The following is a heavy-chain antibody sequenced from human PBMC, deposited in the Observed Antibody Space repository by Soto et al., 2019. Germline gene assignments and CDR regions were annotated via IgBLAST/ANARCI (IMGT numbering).Heavy chain of an antibody. CDR1: GFTFSSYG. J-gene: IGHJ6*02. CDR2: IWYDGSNK. V-gene: IGHV3-33*01. Sequence: PGGSLRLSCAASGFTFSSYGMHWVRQAPGKGLEWVAVIWYDGSNKYYADSVKGRFTISRDNSKNTLYLQMNSLRAEDTAVYYCARDRYPGPAKYYYYGMDVWGQGTTVTDSS. D-gene: IGHD1-1*01. CDR3: ARDRYPGPAKYYYYGMDV.